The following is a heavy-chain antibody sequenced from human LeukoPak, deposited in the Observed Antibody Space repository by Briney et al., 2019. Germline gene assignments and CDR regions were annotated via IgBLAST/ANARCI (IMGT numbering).Heavy chain of an antibody. CDR2: IYYSGST. D-gene: IGHD5-18*01. Sequence: SETLSLTCTVSGGSISSYYWSWIRQPPGKGLEWIGYIYYSGSTNYNPSLKSRVTISVDTSKNQFSLKLSSVTAADTAVYYCVRVGGYSYGNDAFDIWGQGTMVTVSS. CDR3: VRVGGYSYGNDAFDI. V-gene: IGHV4-59*01. J-gene: IGHJ3*02. CDR1: GGSISSYY.